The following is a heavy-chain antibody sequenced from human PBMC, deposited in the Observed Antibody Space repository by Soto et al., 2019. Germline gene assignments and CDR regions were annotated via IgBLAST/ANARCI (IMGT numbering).Heavy chain of an antibody. V-gene: IGHV4-39*01. CDR3: ARRGNYWFDP. Sequence: LSLTCTVSGGSISSSSYYWGWIRQPPGKGLEWIGSIYYSGSTYYNPSLKSRVTISVDTSKNQFSLKLSSVTAADTAVYYCARRGNYWFDPWGQGTLGTVSS. J-gene: IGHJ5*02. CDR1: GGSISSSSYY. CDR2: IYYSGST. D-gene: IGHD3-10*01.